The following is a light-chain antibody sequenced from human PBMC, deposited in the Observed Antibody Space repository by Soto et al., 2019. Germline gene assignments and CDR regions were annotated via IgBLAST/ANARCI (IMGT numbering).Light chain of an antibody. CDR3: QQYNNWPTWT. J-gene: IGKJ1*01. V-gene: IGKV3D-15*01. CDR1: QSINSF. CDR2: GAS. Sequence: EIVLTQSPGTLSLSPGEGATLSCRASQSINSFLAWYQQRRGQAPRLLIHGASNRATGIPDRFSGSGSETEFTLTISSLQAEDSAVYFCQQYNNWPTWTFGQGTKVDIK.